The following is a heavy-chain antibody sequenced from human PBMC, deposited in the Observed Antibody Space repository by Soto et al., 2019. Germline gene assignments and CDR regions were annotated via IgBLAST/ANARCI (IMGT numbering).Heavy chain of an antibody. V-gene: IGHV3-23*01. CDR2: ISGSGDNT. CDR3: AKEMGDYYDSSGSWFDP. D-gene: IGHD3-22*01. CDR1: GFTFSSYV. Sequence: EVQLLESGGGLVQPGGSLRLSCAASGFTFSSYVMSWVRQAPGKGLEWVSGISGSGDNTYYADSVKGRFTISRDNSKNTLFLQMNSLRAEDTALYFYAKEMGDYYDSSGSWFDPWGQGTLVTVSS. J-gene: IGHJ5*02.